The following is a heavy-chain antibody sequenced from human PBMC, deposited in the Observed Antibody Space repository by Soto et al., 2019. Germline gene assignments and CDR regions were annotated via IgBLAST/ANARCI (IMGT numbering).Heavy chain of an antibody. Sequence: QVHLVQSGAEVKKPGASVKVSCKGSGNAFTTYGITWLRQAPGQGLEWMGWISAHNGNTNYAQKLQGRVTVTRDTSTSTAYMELRSLRSDDTAVYYCARGRYGDYWGQGALVTVSS. J-gene: IGHJ4*02. CDR2: ISAHNGNT. CDR3: ARGRYGDY. V-gene: IGHV1-18*01. D-gene: IGHD1-1*01. CDR1: GNAFTTYG.